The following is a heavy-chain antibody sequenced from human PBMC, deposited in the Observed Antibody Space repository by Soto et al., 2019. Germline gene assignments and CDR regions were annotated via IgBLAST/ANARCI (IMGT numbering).Heavy chain of an antibody. CDR1: GFTFSDYY. V-gene: IGHV3-11*05. Sequence: QLVESGGGLVKPGGSLRLSCAASGFTFSDYYMSWIRQAPGKGLEWVSYISSSSSYTNYADSVKGRFTISRDNAKNSQYLQMNSLRAEDTAVYYCAGDCSGGSCYSDYWGQGTLVTVSS. D-gene: IGHD2-15*01. CDR2: ISSSSSYT. J-gene: IGHJ4*02. CDR3: AGDCSGGSCYSDY.